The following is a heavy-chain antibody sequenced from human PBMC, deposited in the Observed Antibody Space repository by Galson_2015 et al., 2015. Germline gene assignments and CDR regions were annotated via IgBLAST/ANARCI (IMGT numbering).Heavy chain of an antibody. CDR3: AKDLPKYYCSGGSCLIDY. D-gene: IGHD2-15*01. CDR1: GFTFSSYG. J-gene: IGHJ4*02. Sequence: SLRLSCAASGFTFSSYGMHWVRQAPGKGLEWVAVISYDGSNKYYADSVKGRFTISRDNSKNTLYLQMNSLRAEDTAVYYCAKDLPKYYCSGGSCLIDYWGQGTLVTVSS. V-gene: IGHV3-30*18. CDR2: ISYDGSNK.